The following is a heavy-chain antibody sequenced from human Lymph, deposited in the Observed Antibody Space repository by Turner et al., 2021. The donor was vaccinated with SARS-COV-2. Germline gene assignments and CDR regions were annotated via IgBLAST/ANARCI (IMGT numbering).Heavy chain of an antibody. CDR1: GGSMNNNY. V-gene: IGHV4-59*01. D-gene: IGHD2-21*02. J-gene: IGHJ5*02. Sequence: QVQLQESGPRLVKPLETLSLTCTVSGGSMNNNYWSWIRQPPGKRLEWIGFIFCRGSTNYNPSLKSRVTISVDTSENQFSLKLTSVTAADTAIYYCARQTVNNWVDPWGQGTLVTVSS. CDR2: IFCRGST. CDR3: ARQTVNNWVDP.